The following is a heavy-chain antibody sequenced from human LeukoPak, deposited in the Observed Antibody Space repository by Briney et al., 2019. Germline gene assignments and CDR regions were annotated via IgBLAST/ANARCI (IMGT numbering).Heavy chain of an antibody. J-gene: IGHJ4*02. CDR2: IKRDGREK. D-gene: IGHD4-17*01. V-gene: IGHV3-7*01. CDR3: TRDYGYGVPEY. CDR1: GFTFSNYW. Sequence: GGSLRLSCAASGFTFSNYWMSWVRQAPGKGLEWVANIKRDGREKFYVDSVKGRFTISRDNAKNSLYLQMNSLRAEDTAFYYCTRDYGYGVPEYWGQGTFVTVSS.